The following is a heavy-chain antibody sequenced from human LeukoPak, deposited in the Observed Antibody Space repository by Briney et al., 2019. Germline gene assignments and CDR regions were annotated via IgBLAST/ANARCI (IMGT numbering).Heavy chain of an antibody. Sequence: ASAKVSCKASGYTFTSYDINWVRQATGQGLEWMGWMNPNSGNTGYAQKFQGRVTMTRNTSISTAYMELSSLRSEDTAVYYCARVFPSYYYDSSGPTDYWGQGTLVTVSS. CDR3: ARVFPSYYYDSSGPTDY. J-gene: IGHJ4*02. D-gene: IGHD3-22*01. CDR1: GYTFTSYD. V-gene: IGHV1-8*01. CDR2: MNPNSGNT.